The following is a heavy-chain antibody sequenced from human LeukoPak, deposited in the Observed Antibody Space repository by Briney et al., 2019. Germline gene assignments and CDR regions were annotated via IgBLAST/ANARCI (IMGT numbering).Heavy chain of an antibody. CDR2: IKWNGGST. CDR1: GFTFDDYG. D-gene: IGHD3-22*01. CDR3: ARDYYYSVDY. Sequence: PGGSLRLSCAASGFTFDDYGMSWVRHAPGKGLEWVCGIKWNGGSTVYADSVKGRFTISRDNAKSTVYLQMNSLRAEDTAVYYCARDYYYSVDYWGQGTLVTVSS. V-gene: IGHV3-20*04. J-gene: IGHJ4*02.